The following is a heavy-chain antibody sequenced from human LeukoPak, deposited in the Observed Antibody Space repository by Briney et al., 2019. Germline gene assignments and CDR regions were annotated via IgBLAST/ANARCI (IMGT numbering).Heavy chain of an antibody. CDR2: VYYSGST. J-gene: IGHJ4*02. CDR1: GGSISSSSYF. CDR3: ARDLGGYDILTGYYSPAFDY. Sequence: PSETLSLTCTVSGGSISSSSYFWGWIRQPPGKGLEWIGSVYYSGSTYYNPSLTSRVTISVDTSKNQFSLKLTSVTAADTAVYYCARDLGGYDILTGYYSPAFDYWGQRTLVTVSS. V-gene: IGHV4-39*07. D-gene: IGHD3-9*01.